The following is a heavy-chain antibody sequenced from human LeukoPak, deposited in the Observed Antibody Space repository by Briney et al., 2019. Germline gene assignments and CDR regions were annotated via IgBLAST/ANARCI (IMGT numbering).Heavy chain of an antibody. Sequence: VGSVKVSCKASGYTFTGYYMHWVRQAPGQGLELMGWINPNSGGTNYAQKFQGRVTMTRDTSISTAYMELSRLRSDDTAVYYCAVRLLRFSEDYWGQGTLVTVSS. CDR2: INPNSGGT. J-gene: IGHJ4*02. V-gene: IGHV1-2*02. D-gene: IGHD3-3*01. CDR3: AVRLLRFSEDY. CDR1: GYTFTGYY.